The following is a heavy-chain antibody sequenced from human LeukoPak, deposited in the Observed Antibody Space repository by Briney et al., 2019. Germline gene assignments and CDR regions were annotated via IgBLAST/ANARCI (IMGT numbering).Heavy chain of an antibody. V-gene: IGHV1-18*04. CDR1: GYTFTGYY. D-gene: IGHD3-3*01. Sequence: ASVKVSCKASGYTFTGYYMHWVRQAPGQGLEWMGWISAYNGNTNYAQKLQGRVTMTRDMSTTTDYMELSSLRSEDTAVYYCASQVYYDFWSGYYTEDYWGQGTLVTVSS. J-gene: IGHJ4*02. CDR2: ISAYNGNT. CDR3: ASQVYYDFWSGYYTEDY.